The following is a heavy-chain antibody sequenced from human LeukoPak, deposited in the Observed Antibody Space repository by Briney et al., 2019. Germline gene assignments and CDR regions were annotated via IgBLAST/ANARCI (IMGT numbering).Heavy chain of an antibody. D-gene: IGHD5-12*01. CDR2: ISYSGST. V-gene: IGHV4-59*01. J-gene: IGHJ4*02. CDR3: ARGFDSKSTYFDY. Sequence: PSETLSLTCTVSGGSISSYYWNWIRQSPGKGLEWIGYISYSGSTNYNPSLKSRATISLNTSKNQFSLKVRSVTAADTAVYYCARGFDSKSTYFDYWGQGTLVTVSS. CDR1: GGSISSYY.